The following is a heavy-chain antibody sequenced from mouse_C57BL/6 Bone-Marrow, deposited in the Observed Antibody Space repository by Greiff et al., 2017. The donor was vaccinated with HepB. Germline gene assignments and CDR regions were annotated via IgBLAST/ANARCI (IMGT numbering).Heavy chain of an antibody. J-gene: IGHJ3*01. V-gene: IGHV1-78*01. CDR3: AREGALSGYGWFAY. CDR1: GYTFTDHT. CDR2: IYPRDGST. Sequence: VKLVESDAELVKPGASVKISCKVSGYTFTDHTIHWMKQRPEQGLEWIGYIYPRDGSTKYNEKFKGKATLTADKSSSTAYMQLNSLTSEDSAVYFCAREGALSGYGWFAYWGQGTLVTVSA. D-gene: IGHD3-2*02.